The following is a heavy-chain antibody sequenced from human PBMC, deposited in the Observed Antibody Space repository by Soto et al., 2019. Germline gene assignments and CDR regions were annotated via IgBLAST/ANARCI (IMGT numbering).Heavy chain of an antibody. Sequence: GGFLRLACEASGFTCSNYAMRLVRKEPGKGLEWVSALTPSGGETFYADSVKGRFTISRDNSMNAVYLQMNSLRIEDTAVYYCAHPRGYGVFDAYDSWGQGKRVTVS. CDR3: AHPRGYGVFDAYDS. V-gene: IGHV3-23*01. D-gene: IGHD4-17*01. CDR1: GFTCSNYA. J-gene: IGHJ3*02. CDR2: LTPSGGET.